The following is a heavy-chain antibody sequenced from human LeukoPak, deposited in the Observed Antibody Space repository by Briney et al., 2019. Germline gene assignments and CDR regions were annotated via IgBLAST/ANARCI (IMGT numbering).Heavy chain of an antibody. Sequence: SETLSLTCAVYGGSFSGYYWSWIRQPPGKGLEWIGEINHSGSTNYNPSLKSRVTISVDKSKNQFSLKLSSVTAADTAVYYCARDYSYYYDSSGYSGDYWGQGTLVTVSS. CDR2: INHSGST. D-gene: IGHD3-22*01. J-gene: IGHJ4*02. V-gene: IGHV4-34*01. CDR3: ARDYSYYYDSSGYSGDY. CDR1: GGSFSGYY.